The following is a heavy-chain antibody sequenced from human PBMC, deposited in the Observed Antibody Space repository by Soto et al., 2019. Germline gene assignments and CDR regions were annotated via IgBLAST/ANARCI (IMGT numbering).Heavy chain of an antibody. CDR1: GGSISSSSYY. D-gene: IGHD5-18*01. J-gene: IGHJ4*02. V-gene: IGHV4-39*01. CDR2: IYYSGST. Sequence: QLQLQESGPGLVKPSETLSLTCTVSGGSISSSSYYWGWIRQPPGKGLEWIGGIYYSGSTYYNPSLKSRVTISVDTSTNQFPLKLSSVTAADTAVYYCASLLRVTAMGSGGPWGLPQCDYFDYWGQGTLVTVSS. CDR3: ASLLRVTAMGSGGPWGLPQCDYFDY.